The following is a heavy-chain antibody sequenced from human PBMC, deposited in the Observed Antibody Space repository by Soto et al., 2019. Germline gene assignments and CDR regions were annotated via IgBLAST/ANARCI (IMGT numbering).Heavy chain of an antibody. CDR1: GGSISSYY. J-gene: IGHJ4*02. Sequence: PSETLSLTCTVSGGSISSYYWSWIRQPPGKGLEWIGYIYYSGSTNYNPSLKSRVTISVDTSKNQFSLKLSSVTAADTAVYYCARAASIAAAGIGGLNFDYWGLGTLVTVSS. CDR3: ARAASIAAAGIGGLNFDY. V-gene: IGHV4-59*01. CDR2: IYYSGST. D-gene: IGHD6-13*01.